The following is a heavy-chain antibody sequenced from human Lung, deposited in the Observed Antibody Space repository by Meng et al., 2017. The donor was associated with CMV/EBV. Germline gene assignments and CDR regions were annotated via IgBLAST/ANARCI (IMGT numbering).Heavy chain of an antibody. CDR1: GHPITTYY. V-gene: IGHV4-59*01. Sequence: SETXSLXXSVFGHPITTYYWSWVRQAPGKGLEWIGYIYYSGATNYNPSLKSRLTISMDTSKNQFSLELRSVTAADTAIYYCARDRAAVGYYYYAMDAWGQGTXVTVSS. D-gene: IGHD2-15*01. CDR3: ARDRAAVGYYYYAMDA. CDR2: IYYSGAT. J-gene: IGHJ6*02.